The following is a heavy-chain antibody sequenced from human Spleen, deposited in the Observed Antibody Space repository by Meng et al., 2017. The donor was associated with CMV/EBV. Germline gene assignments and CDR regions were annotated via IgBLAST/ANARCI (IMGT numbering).Heavy chain of an antibody. D-gene: IGHD2-2*01. Sequence: SETLSLTCTVSGGSISSGGYYWSWIRQHPGKGLEWIGYIYYSGSTYYNPSLKSRVTISVDTSKTQFSLKLSSVTAADTAVYYCASSPLKYCSSTSCYHPFDYWGQGTLVTVSS. CDR2: IYYSGST. V-gene: IGHV4-31*03. CDR3: ASSPLKYCSSTSCYHPFDY. J-gene: IGHJ4*02. CDR1: GGSISSGGYY.